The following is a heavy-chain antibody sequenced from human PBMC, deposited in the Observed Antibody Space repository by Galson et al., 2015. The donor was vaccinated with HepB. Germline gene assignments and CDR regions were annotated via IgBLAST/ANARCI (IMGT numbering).Heavy chain of an antibody. D-gene: IGHD6-13*01. CDR2: ISYDGSNK. CDR3: ASRTAAGDDY. J-gene: IGHJ4*02. CDR1: GFTFSSYA. V-gene: IGHV3-30-3*01. Sequence: SLRLSCAASGFTFSSYAMHWVRQAPGKGLEWVAVISYDGSNKYYADSVKGRFTISRDNSKNTLYLQMNSLRAEDTAVYYCASRTAAGDDYWGQGTLVTVSS.